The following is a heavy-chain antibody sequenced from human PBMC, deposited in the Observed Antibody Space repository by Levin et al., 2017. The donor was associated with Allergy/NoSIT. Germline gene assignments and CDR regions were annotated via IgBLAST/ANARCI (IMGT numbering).Heavy chain of an antibody. Sequence: GGSLRLSCAASGFTFSSYGMHWVRQAPGKGLEWVAVISYDGSNKYYADSVKGRFTISRDNSKNTLYLQMNSLRAEDTAVYYCAKDASDIVVVVAATPYFQHWGQGTLVTVSS. CDR3: AKDASDIVVVVAATPYFQH. V-gene: IGHV3-30*18. CDR2: ISYDGSNK. J-gene: IGHJ1*01. D-gene: IGHD2-15*01. CDR1: GFTFSSYG.